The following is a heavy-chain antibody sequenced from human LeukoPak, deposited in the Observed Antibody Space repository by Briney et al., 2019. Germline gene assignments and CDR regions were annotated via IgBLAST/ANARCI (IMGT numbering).Heavy chain of an antibody. Sequence: SETLSLTCAVYGGSFSGYYWSWIRQPPGKGLEWIGEINHSGSTYYNPSLKSRVTISVDTSKNQFSLKLSSVTAADTAVYYCARLYYDILTGRPANLDYWGQGTLVTVSS. CDR3: ARLYYDILTGRPANLDY. CDR1: GGSFSGYY. CDR2: INHSGST. V-gene: IGHV4-34*01. D-gene: IGHD3-9*01. J-gene: IGHJ4*02.